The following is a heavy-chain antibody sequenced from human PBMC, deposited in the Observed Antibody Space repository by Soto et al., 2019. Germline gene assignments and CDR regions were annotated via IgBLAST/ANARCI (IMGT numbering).Heavy chain of an antibody. CDR2: IYYSGST. D-gene: IGHD3-10*01. CDR3: ARDRPNRSGSYYKTQYYFDY. J-gene: IGHJ4*02. Sequence: QVQLQESGPGLVKPSQTLSLTCTVSGGSISSGGYYWSWIRQHPGKGLEWIGYIYYSGSTYYNPSLKSRVTISVDTSKNQFSLKLSSVTAADTAVYYCARDRPNRSGSYYKTQYYFDYWGQGTLVTVSS. V-gene: IGHV4-31*03. CDR1: GGSISSGGYY.